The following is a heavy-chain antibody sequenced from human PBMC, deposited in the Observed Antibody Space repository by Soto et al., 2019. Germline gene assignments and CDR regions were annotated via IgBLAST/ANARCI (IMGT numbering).Heavy chain of an antibody. CDR3: ARVPQTSNVYNYPYHYSRLAV. Sequence: PWETLSLTCAVSGGSISSYDWSWIRQPPGKGLEWIGNIHYSGSTNYNPSLKSRVTISVDTSKNQFSLRLTSVTAADTAVYYCARVPQTSNVYNYPYHYSRLAVRGQGTTVPVSS. J-gene: IGHJ6*02. CDR1: GGSISSYD. V-gene: IGHV4-59*01. CDR2: IHYSGST. D-gene: IGHD5-12*01.